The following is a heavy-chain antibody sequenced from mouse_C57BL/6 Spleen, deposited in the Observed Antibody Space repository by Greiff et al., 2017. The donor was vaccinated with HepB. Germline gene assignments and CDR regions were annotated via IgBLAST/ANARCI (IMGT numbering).Heavy chain of an antibody. J-gene: IGHJ3*01. Sequence: EVKVVESGGGLVKPGGSLKLSCAASGFTFSSYAMSWVRQTPEKRLEWVATISDGGSYTYYPDNVKGRFTISRDNAKNNLYLQMSHLKSEDTAMYYCARDDYGWFAYWGQGTLVTVSA. CDR2: ISDGGSYT. CDR1: GFTFSSYA. CDR3: ARDDYGWFAY. D-gene: IGHD2-4*01. V-gene: IGHV5-4*01.